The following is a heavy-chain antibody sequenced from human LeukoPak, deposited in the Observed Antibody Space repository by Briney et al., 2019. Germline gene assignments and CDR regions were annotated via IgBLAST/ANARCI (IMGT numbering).Heavy chain of an antibody. J-gene: IGHJ5*02. V-gene: IGHV3-30*02. CDR2: IRYDGSNK. Sequence: QSGGSLRLSCAASGFPFSSYGMHWVRQAPGRGLEGVAFIRYDGSNKYYADSVKGRVTISRDNSKNTLYLQMNSLRAEDTAVYYCARIGGDSSGYYYLGWFDPWGQGTLVTVSS. CDR3: ARIGGDSSGYYYLGWFDP. CDR1: GFPFSSYG. D-gene: IGHD3-22*01.